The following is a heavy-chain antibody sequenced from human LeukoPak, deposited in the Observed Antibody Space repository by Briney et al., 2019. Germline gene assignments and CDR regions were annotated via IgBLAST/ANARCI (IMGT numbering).Heavy chain of an antibody. J-gene: IGHJ3*02. D-gene: IGHD3-3*01. CDR3: ARAFFGVVTRDAFDI. V-gene: IGHV1-69*13. CDR1: GGTSSSYA. CDR2: IIPIFGTA. Sequence: ASVKVSCKASGGTSSSYAISWVRQAPGQGLEWMGGIIPIFGTANYAQKFQGRVTITADESTSTAYMELSSLRSEDTAVYYCARAFFGVVTRDAFDIWGQGTMVTVSS.